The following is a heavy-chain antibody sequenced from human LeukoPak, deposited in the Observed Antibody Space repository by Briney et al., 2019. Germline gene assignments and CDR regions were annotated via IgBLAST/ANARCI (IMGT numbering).Heavy chain of an antibody. J-gene: IGHJ5*02. CDR1: GFTFSSYA. CDR3: AKVGPAIYGSGPNWFDP. CDR2: ISGSGGST. V-gene: IGHV3-23*01. Sequence: GGSLRLSCAASGFTFSSYAMSWVRQAPGKGLEWVSAISGSGGSTYYADSVKGRFTISRDNSKNTLYLQMNSLRAEDTAVYYCAKVGPAIYGSGPNWFDPWGQGTLVTVSS. D-gene: IGHD3-10*01.